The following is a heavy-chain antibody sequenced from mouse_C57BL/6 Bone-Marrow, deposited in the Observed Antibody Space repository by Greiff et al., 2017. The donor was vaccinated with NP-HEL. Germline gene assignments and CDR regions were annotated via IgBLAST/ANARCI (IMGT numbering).Heavy chain of an antibody. V-gene: IGHV1-81*01. CDR2: IYPRSGNT. D-gene: IGHD4-1*01. CDR3: ARPTLGGRGWDY. J-gene: IGHJ2*01. Sequence: VQLQQSGAELARPGASVKLSCKASGYTFTSYGISWVKQRTGQGLEWIGEIYPRSGNTYYNEKFKGKATLTADKSSSTAYMELRSLTSEDSAVYFCARPTLGGRGWDYWGQGTTLTVSA. CDR1: GYTFTSYG.